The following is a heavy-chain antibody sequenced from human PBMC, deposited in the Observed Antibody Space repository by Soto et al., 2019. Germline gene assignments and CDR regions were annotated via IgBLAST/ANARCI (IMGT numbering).Heavy chain of an antibody. CDR1: GGSISTYY. Sequence: SETLSLTCTVSGGSISTYYWSWIRQPPGKGLEWIGYINYSGRTNYNPSLKSRVSISLDTSKKQFSLKLRSVTAADTAVYYCARYAGSSWFDYWGQGTLVTVSS. CDR3: ARYAGSSWFDY. CDR2: INYSGRT. D-gene: IGHD6-13*01. V-gene: IGHV4-59*01. J-gene: IGHJ4*02.